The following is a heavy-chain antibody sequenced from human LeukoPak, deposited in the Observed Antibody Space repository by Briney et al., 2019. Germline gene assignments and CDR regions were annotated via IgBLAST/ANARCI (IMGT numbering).Heavy chain of an antibody. CDR3: AKSRSLGLQYFDT. J-gene: IGHJ4*02. V-gene: IGHV4-59*01. CDR2: IYHSGTI. CDR1: GGSISGYY. D-gene: IGHD4-11*01. Sequence: SETLSLTCTVSGGSISGYYWNWIRQSPEKGLEWIGYIYHSGTINFNPPLKARVTMSIDTSKNQFSLKLSSVTAADTAVYYCAKSRSLGLQYFDTWGQGTLATVSS.